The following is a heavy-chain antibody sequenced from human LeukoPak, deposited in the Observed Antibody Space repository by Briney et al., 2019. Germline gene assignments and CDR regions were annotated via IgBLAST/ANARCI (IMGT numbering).Heavy chain of an antibody. CDR2: ISSSGSTI. J-gene: IGHJ4*02. D-gene: IGHD3-22*01. CDR1: GFTFSSYE. Sequence: SGGSLRLSCAASGFTFSSYEMNWVRQAPGKGLEWVSYISSSGSTIYYADSVKGRFTISRDNAKNSLYLQMNSLRAEDTAVYYCARDILGDYYDGSGLNWGQGTLVTVSS. CDR3: ARDILGDYYDGSGLN. V-gene: IGHV3-48*03.